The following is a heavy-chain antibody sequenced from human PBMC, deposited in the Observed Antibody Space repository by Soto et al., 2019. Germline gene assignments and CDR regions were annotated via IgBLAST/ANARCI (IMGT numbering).Heavy chain of an antibody. CDR2: ISAYNGNT. Sequence: QVHLVQSGAEVKKPGASVKVSCTASGYTFTNFGISWVRQAPGQGLEWMGWISAYNGNTNYAQKFQGRVTMTTDTTTSTPYMELRSLRSDDTAVSYCARGGTTIDYWGPGTLVTVSS. CDR3: ARGGTTIDY. V-gene: IGHV1-18*01. J-gene: IGHJ4*02. CDR1: GYTFTNFG. D-gene: IGHD3-16*01.